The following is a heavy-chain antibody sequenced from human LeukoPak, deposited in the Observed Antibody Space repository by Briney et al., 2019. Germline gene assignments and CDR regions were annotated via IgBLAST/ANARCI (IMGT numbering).Heavy chain of an antibody. CDR1: GFTFSSYG. J-gene: IGHJ6*03. D-gene: IGHD6-13*01. V-gene: IGHV3-30*03. CDR2: ISYDGSNK. CDR3: ARDPRYFVVIAAAAKDHDYYYYYMDV. Sequence: GSLRLSCAASGFTFSSYGMHWVRQAPGKGLEWVAVISYDGSNKYYADSVKGRFTISRDNSKNTLYLQMNSLRAEDTAVYYCARDPRYFVVIAAAAKDHDYYYYYMDVWGKGTTVTVSS.